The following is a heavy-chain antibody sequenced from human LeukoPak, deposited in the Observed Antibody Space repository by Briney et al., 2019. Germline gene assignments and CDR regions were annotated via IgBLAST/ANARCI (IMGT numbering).Heavy chain of an antibody. Sequence: GGSLRLSCAASRFTFSNFWMSWVRQAPGKGLEWVANIKQDGSEKYYVDSVKGRFTISRDNAKNSLHLQMNSLRAEDTAVYYCARDRDWAFDYWGQGTLLTVSS. V-gene: IGHV3-7*01. J-gene: IGHJ4*02. CDR2: IKQDGSEK. CDR3: ARDRDWAFDY. CDR1: RFTFSNFW. D-gene: IGHD3-9*01.